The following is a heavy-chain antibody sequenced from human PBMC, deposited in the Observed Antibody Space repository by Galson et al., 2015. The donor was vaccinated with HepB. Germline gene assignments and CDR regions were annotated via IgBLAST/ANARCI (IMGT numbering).Heavy chain of an antibody. V-gene: IGHV5-51*01. CDR2: IYPGDSDT. Sequence: QSGAEVKKPGESLKISCKGSGYSFTSYWIGWVRQMPGKGLEWMGIIYPGDSDTRYSPSFQGQVTISADKSISTAYLQWSSLKASDTAMYYCARPRDRSGWSDAFDIWGQGTMVTVSS. D-gene: IGHD6-19*01. CDR3: ARPRDRSGWSDAFDI. CDR1: GYSFTSYW. J-gene: IGHJ3*02.